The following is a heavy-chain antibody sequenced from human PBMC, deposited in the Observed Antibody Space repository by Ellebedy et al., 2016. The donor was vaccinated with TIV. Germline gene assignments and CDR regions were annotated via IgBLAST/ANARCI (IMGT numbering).Heavy chain of an antibody. D-gene: IGHD6-13*01. CDR3: ARDPFRVAAAWFGMDV. CDR2: ISYDGSNK. J-gene: IGHJ6*02. CDR1: GFIFSSYA. Sequence: GESLKISCAASGFIFSSYAMHWVRQAPGKGLEWVAVISYDGSNKYYADSVKGRFTISRDNSKNTLYLQMNSLRAEDTAVYYCARDPFRVAAAWFGMDVWGQGTTVTVSS. V-gene: IGHV3-30*01.